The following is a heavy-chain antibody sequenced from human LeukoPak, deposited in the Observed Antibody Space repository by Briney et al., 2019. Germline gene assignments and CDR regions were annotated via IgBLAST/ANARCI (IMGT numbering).Heavy chain of an antibody. D-gene: IGHD3-3*01. J-gene: IGHJ6*03. CDR1: GYTFTSYG. V-gene: IGHV1-18*01. Sequence: GESLKVSCKASGYTFTSYGISWVRQAPGQGLEWMGWISAYNGNTNYAQKLQGRVTMTTDTSTSTAYMELRSLRSDDTAVYYCAFGVVIPRVRYYYYMDVWGKGTTVTVSS. CDR2: ISAYNGNT. CDR3: AFGVVIPRVRYYYYMDV.